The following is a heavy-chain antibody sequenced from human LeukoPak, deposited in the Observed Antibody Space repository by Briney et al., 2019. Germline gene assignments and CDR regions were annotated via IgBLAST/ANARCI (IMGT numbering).Heavy chain of an antibody. CDR3: TRDPRHFDS. D-gene: IGHD6-6*01. J-gene: IGHJ5*01. Sequence: PGGSLRLSCAASGFTFTDSYMTWVRQAPGKGLEWLSYISGSGDDTNYADSVRGRFTISRDNAKNSLYLQMSSLRVEDTAVYYCTRDPRHFDSCGQGTLVTVSS. V-gene: IGHV3-11*06. CDR2: ISGSGDDT. CDR1: GFTFTDSY.